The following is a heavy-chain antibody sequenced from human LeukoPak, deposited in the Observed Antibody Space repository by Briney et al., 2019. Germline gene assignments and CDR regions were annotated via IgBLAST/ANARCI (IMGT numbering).Heavy chain of an antibody. Sequence: PSETLSLTCTVSDASITNYYWGWIRQPAGKGLEWIGRIYTSGSTDYNPSLRSRLTISVDTSKNQFSLKLRSVTAADTAVYYCAAESERWLVRSWGQGTLVTVSS. CDR2: IYTSGST. D-gene: IGHD6-19*01. V-gene: IGHV4-4*07. CDR3: AAESERWLVRS. J-gene: IGHJ4*02. CDR1: DASITNYY.